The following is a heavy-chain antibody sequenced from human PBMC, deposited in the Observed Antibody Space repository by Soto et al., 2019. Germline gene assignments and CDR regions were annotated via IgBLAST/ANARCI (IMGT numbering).Heavy chain of an antibody. J-gene: IGHJ6*02. V-gene: IGHV1-69*13. CDR3: ARDEGVVVVTAQSPYYYYGMDV. Sequence: EASVKVSCKASGGTFSSYAISWVRQAPGQGLEWMGGIIPIFGTANYAQKFQGRVTITADESTSTAYMELSSLRSEDTAVYYCARDEGVVVVTAQSPYYYYGMDVWGQGTTVTVYS. D-gene: IGHD2-21*02. CDR1: GGTFSSYA. CDR2: IIPIFGTA.